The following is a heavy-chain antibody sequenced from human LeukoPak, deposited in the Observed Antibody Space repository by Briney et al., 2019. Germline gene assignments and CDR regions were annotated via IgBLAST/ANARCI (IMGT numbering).Heavy chain of an antibody. CDR1: GFTFSRYA. J-gene: IGHJ4*02. V-gene: IGHV3-64*01. CDR3: AVAYGGQDWEGGFHC. D-gene: IGHD5-12*01. CDR2: ISTNGGST. Sequence: PGGSLRLSCAASGFTFSRYALHWVRQAPGKGLEYVSSISTNGGSTYYANSVKGRFTISRDNSKNTLLLQLSSLRAEDMAVYYCAVAYGGQDWEGGFHCLGQGTLVSVSS.